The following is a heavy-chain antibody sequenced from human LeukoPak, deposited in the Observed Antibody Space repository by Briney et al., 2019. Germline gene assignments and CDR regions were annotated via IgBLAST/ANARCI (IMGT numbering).Heavy chain of an antibody. CDR2: IKEDGSAK. Sequence: LTGGSLRLSCAASGFIFSSYWMNWVRQAPGKGLEWVANIKEDGSAKYYVDSVKGRFTISRDNAKNSLYLQMNSLRAEDTAVYYCVMDMGVWGQGTTVTVSS. V-gene: IGHV3-7*05. CDR3: VMDMGV. CDR1: GFIFSSYW. J-gene: IGHJ6*02.